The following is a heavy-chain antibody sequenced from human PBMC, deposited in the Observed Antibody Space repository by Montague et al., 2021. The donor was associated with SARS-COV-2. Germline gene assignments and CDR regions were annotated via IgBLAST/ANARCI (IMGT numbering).Heavy chain of an antibody. CDR2: IYHSGST. J-gene: IGHJ4*02. D-gene: IGHD6-19*01. CDR1: GGSISSINW. CDR3: ARTGYSSGWHSFDY. Sequence: SETLSLTCVVSGGSISSINWWSWVLQPPGKGPEWIGEIYHSGSTNYNPSLKSRVIISVDKSKNQFSLKLSSVTAADTAVYYCARTGYSSGWHSFDYWGQGTLVTVSS. V-gene: IGHV4-4*02.